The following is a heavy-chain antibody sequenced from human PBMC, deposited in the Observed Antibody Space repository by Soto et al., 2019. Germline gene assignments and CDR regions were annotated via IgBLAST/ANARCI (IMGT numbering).Heavy chain of an antibody. CDR1: GGTFSSYT. Sequence: ASVKVSCKASGGTFSSYTISWVRQAPGQGLEWMGRIIPILGIANYAQKFQGRVTITADKSTSTAYMELSSLRSEDTAVYYCARGGGDYYYGMDVWGQGTTVTVSS. V-gene: IGHV1-69*02. D-gene: IGHD3-16*01. CDR2: IIPILGIA. J-gene: IGHJ6*02. CDR3: ARGGGDYYYGMDV.